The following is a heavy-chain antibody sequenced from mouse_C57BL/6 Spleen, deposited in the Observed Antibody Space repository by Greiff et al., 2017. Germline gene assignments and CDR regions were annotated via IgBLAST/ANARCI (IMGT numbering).Heavy chain of an antibody. J-gene: IGHJ1*03. CDR2: IYPGSGST. CDR1: GYTFTSYW. V-gene: IGHV1-55*01. Sequence: QVQLQQPGAELVKPGASVKMSCKASGYTFTSYWITWVKQRPGQGLEWIGDIYPGSGSTNYNEKFKSKATLTVDTSSSTAYMQLSSLTSEDSAVYICARRDYSNYGWYFDVWGTGTTVTVSS. D-gene: IGHD2-5*01. CDR3: ARRDYSNYGWYFDV.